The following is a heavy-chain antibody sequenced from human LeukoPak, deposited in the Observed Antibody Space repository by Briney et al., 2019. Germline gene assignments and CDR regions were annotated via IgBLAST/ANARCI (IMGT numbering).Heavy chain of an antibody. J-gene: IGHJ5*02. CDR1: GFTFSDYY. CDR3: ARVRDENWFDP. CDR2: ISSSGSTI. V-gene: IGHV3-11*04. Sequence: PGGSLRLSCAASGFTFSDYYMSWLRQAPGKGLEWVSYISSSGSTIYYADSVKGLFTISRDNAKNSLYLQMNSLRAEDTAVYYCARVRDENWFDPWGQGTLVTVSS.